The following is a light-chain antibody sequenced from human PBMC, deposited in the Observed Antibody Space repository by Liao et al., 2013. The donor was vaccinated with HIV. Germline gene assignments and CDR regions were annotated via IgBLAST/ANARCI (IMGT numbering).Light chain of an antibody. CDR2: KDS. V-gene: IGLV3-25*03. J-gene: IGLJ3*02. Sequence: SYELTQPPSVSVSPGQTARITCSGDALPKQYAYWYQQKPGQAPVLVIYKDSERPSGIPERFSGSSSGTTVTLTISGVQAEDEADYYCQSADSSGTSWVFGRRDRTLTVL. CDR3: QSADSSGTSWV. CDR1: ALPKQY.